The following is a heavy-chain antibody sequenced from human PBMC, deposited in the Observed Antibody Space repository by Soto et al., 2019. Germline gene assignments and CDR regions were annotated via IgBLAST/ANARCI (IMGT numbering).Heavy chain of an antibody. CDR2: IYYSGST. V-gene: IGHV4-39*01. CDR1: GGSISSSSYY. D-gene: IGHD6-19*01. Sequence: PSETLSLTCTVSGGSISSSSYYWGWIRQPPGKGLEWIGSIYYSGSTYYNPSLKSRVTISVDTSKNQFSLKLSSVTAADTAVYYCAVGTAVAGYFDYWGQGTLVTVSS. J-gene: IGHJ4*02. CDR3: AVGTAVAGYFDY.